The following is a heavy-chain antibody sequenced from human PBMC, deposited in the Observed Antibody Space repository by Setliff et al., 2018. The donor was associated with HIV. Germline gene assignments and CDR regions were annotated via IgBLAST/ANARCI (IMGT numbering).Heavy chain of an antibody. CDR1: GYTFTSYD. J-gene: IGHJ4*02. D-gene: IGHD2-15*01. CDR3: ARGLPNCSGGNCYPYRFDY. V-gene: IGHV1-8*03. CDR2: MNPNGGNT. Sequence: ASVKVSCKASGYTFTSYDINWVRQATGQGLEWMGWMNPNGGNTGYAQKFQGRVTITRNTSISTAYMELSSLRSEDTAVYYCARGLPNCSGGNCYPYRFDYWGQGTLVTVSS.